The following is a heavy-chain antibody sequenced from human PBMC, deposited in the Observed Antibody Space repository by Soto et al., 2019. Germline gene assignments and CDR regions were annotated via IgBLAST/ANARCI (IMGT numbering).Heavy chain of an antibody. D-gene: IGHD2-2*01. V-gene: IGHV3-23*01. CDR1: GFTFSSYA. CDR3: ARGAEYDNWFDP. J-gene: IGHJ5*02. CDR2: ISGRGGST. Sequence: PGGSLRLSCAASGFTFSSYAMSWVRQAPGKGLEWVSAISGRGGSTYYADSVKGRFSISRDNSKNTLYLQMNSLRAEDTAVYYCARGAEYDNWFDPWGQGTLVTVSS.